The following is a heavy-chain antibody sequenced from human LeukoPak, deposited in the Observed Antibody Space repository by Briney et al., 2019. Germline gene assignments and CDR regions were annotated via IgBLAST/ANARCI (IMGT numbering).Heavy chain of an antibody. CDR2: VSSSSSYI. J-gene: IGHJ4*02. CDR1: GFTFSSYS. D-gene: IGHD2-21*02. Sequence: GGSLRLSCEGSGFTFSSYSMNWVRQAPGKGLEWVSSVSSSSSYIYYADSVKRRFTISRDNAKNSLYLQMNSLRAEDTALYYCASKWYCGGDCYYQIDFWGQGTLVTVSS. CDR3: ASKWYCGGDCYYQIDF. V-gene: IGHV3-21*01.